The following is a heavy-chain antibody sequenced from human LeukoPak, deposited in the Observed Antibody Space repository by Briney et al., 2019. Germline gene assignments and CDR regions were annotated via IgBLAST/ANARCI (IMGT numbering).Heavy chain of an antibody. D-gene: IGHD1-26*01. Sequence: GESPKISCKGSGYRFTTYWIGWGRQMPGKGLEWMGITYPTDSDTIYSPSFQGHVTISADRSLNTAYLQWSSLKASDTAMYYCARQGFSGNYQGDAFDIWGQGTMVTVYS. CDR1: GYRFTTYW. CDR2: TYPTDSDT. V-gene: IGHV5-51*01. CDR3: ARQGFSGNYQGDAFDI. J-gene: IGHJ3*02.